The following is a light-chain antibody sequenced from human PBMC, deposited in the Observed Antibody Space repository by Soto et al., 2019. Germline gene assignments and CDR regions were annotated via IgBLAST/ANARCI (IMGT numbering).Light chain of an antibody. J-gene: IGLJ2*01. CDR3: SSYTSSSLV. CDR1: SSDVGGYNY. V-gene: IGLV2-14*01. CDR2: EVS. Sequence: QSALTQPASVSGSPGQSITISCTGTSSDVGGYNYVSWYQQHPGKAPKLMIYEVSNRPSGVSTRFSGSKSGNTASLTISGLQADDEADYYCSSYTSSSLVFGGGTKLTVL.